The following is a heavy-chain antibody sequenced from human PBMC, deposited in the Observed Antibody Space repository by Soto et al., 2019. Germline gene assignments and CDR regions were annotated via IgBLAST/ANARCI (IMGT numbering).Heavy chain of an antibody. Sequence: QVQLQESGPGLVKPSQTLSLTCTVSGGSISSGDYYWSWIRQPPGKGLEWIGYIYYSGSTYYNPSLKSRVTISVDTSKNQFSLKLSSVTAADTAVYYCARDLHTGSIVAGPSTFDPWGQGTLVTVSS. CDR1: GGSISSGDYY. J-gene: IGHJ5*02. V-gene: IGHV4-30-4*01. D-gene: IGHD2-15*01. CDR3: ARDLHTGSIVAGPSTFDP. CDR2: IYYSGST.